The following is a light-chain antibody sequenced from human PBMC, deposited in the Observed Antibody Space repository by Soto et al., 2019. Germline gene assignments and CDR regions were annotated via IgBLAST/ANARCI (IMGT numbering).Light chain of an antibody. CDR3: LLSYRGTWV. Sequence: QAVVTQEPSLTVSPGGTVTLTCGSSTGVVTSAHYTYWSQQKPGQVPQTLIYDTTNKHSWTPGRFSGSLLGGKAALTLSGVQPEDEADYYCLLSYRGTWVFGGGTKLTVL. J-gene: IGLJ3*02. CDR1: TGVVTSAHY. CDR2: DTT. V-gene: IGLV7-46*01.